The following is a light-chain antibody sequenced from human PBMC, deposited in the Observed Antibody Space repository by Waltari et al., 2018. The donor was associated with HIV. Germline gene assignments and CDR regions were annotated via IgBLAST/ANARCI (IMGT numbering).Light chain of an antibody. CDR3: SSFATSDTRL. CDR2: GNT. Sequence: QSALTQPASVSGSPGQSITISCTGTSDDIGLYNFVSWYQKPPDKAPQLIIYGNTNRPSGVSYRCSGSKSDNTASLTISGLQAEDEADYYCSSFATSDTRLFGGGTKLTVL. V-gene: IGLV2-14*01. J-gene: IGLJ2*01. CDR1: SDDIGLYNF.